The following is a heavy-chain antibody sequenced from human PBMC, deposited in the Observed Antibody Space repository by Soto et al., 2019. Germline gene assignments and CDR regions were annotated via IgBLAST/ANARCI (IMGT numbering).Heavy chain of an antibody. V-gene: IGHV3-30*18. CDR1: GFTFSSYG. J-gene: IGHJ4*02. Sequence: QVQLVESGGGVVQPGRSLRLSCAASGFTFSSYGMHWVRQAPGKGLEWVAVISYDGSNKYYADSVKGRFTISRDNSKNTLYLQMNSLRAEDTAVYYCAKSRLKNDFWSGYPFDYWGQGTLVTVSS. D-gene: IGHD3-3*01. CDR3: AKSRLKNDFWSGYPFDY. CDR2: ISYDGSNK.